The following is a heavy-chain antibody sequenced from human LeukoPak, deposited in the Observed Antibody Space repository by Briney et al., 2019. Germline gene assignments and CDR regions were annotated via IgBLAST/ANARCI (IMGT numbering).Heavy chain of an antibody. CDR3: ARGQMPNYYDSSGYSQHFDY. CDR1: GGSFSGYY. Sequence: SETLSLTCAVYGGSFSGYYWSWIRQPPGKGLEWIGEINHSGSTNYNPSLKSRVTISVDTSKNQFSLKPSSVTAADTAVYYCARGQMPNYYDSSGYSQHFDYWGQGTLVTVSS. V-gene: IGHV4-34*01. D-gene: IGHD3-22*01. J-gene: IGHJ4*02. CDR2: INHSGST.